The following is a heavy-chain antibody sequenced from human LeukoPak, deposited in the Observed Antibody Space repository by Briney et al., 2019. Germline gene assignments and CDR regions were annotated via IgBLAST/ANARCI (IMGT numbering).Heavy chain of an antibody. J-gene: IGHJ5*02. Sequence: ASVKVSCKTSGYTFTGYYMYWVRQAPGRGLEWMGWINPNSGGTNYAQKFQGRVTMTRDTSISTAYMELSRLRSDDTAVYYCARSRNRIAVAGTRSGWFDPWGQGTLVTVSS. CDR2: INPNSGGT. CDR3: ARSRNRIAVAGTRSGWFDP. D-gene: IGHD6-19*01. CDR1: GYTFTGYY. V-gene: IGHV1-2*02.